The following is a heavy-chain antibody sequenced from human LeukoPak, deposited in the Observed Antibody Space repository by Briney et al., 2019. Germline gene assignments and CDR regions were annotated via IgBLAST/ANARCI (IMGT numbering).Heavy chain of an antibody. CDR2: INAANSDT. CDR3: ARHYSYNWFGY. CDR1: GYDFTAHW. D-gene: IGHD5-24*01. J-gene: IGHJ4*02. Sequence: GASLQISCKGSGYDFTAHWIAWVRQQPGKGLEWMGNINAANSDTTYSPSFQGQVTLSVDKSISTANLQLSSLKASDTAMYYCARHYSYNWFGYWGQGSPVTVSS. V-gene: IGHV5-51*01.